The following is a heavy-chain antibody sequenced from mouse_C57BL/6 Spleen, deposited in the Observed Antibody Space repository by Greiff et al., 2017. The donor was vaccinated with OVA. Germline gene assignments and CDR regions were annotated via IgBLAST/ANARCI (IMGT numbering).Heavy chain of an antibody. J-gene: IGHJ4*01. CDR2: ISSGGDYI. D-gene: IGHD1-1*01. CDR3: TRDGSSYGIYAMDY. V-gene: IGHV5-9-1*02. Sequence: EVKLVESGEGLVKPGGSLKLSCAASGFTFSSYAMSWVRQTPEKRLEWVAYISSGGDYIYYADTVKGRFTISRDNARNTLYLQMSSLKSEDTAMYYCTRDGSSYGIYAMDYWGQGTSVTVSS. CDR1: GFTFSSYA.